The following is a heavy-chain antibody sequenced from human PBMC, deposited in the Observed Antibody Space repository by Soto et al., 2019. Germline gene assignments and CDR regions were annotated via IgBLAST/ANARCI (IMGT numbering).Heavy chain of an antibody. D-gene: IGHD3-22*01. CDR2: VIPIFGTA. CDR3: ALWGYYYDSSGYYPTIYFDY. CDR1: GGTFSSYA. Sequence: SVKVSCKASGGTFSSYAISWVRQAPGQGLEWMGGVIPIFGTANYAQKFQGRVTITADESTSTAYMELSSLRSEDTAVYYCALWGYYYDSSGYYPTIYFDYWGQGTLVTVSS. J-gene: IGHJ4*02. V-gene: IGHV1-69*13.